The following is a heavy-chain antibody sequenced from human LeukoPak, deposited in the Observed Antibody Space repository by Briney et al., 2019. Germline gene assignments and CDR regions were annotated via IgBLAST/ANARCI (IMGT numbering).Heavy chain of an antibody. CDR2: INHSGST. D-gene: IGHD5-12*01. CDR3: AREGWLRVFDY. Sequence: SETLSLTCAVYGGSFSGYYWSWIRQPPGKGLEWSGEINHSGSTNYNPSLKSRGTISVDTSKNQFSLKLSSVTAADTAVYYCAREGWLRVFDYWGQGTLVTVSS. J-gene: IGHJ4*02. CDR1: GGSFSGYY. V-gene: IGHV4-34*01.